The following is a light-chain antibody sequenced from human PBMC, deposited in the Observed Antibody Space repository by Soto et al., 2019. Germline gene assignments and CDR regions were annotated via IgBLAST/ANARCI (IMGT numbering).Light chain of an antibody. V-gene: IGLV1-51*01. CDR3: GSWDSSLSAYV. CDR2: DDN. J-gene: IGLJ1*01. CDR1: CSNIGANS. Sequence: QPVLTQPRSVSQAQGQKVTISCSGSCSNIGANSVSWYRQLSGRAPKLSLYDDNKRPSGIPDRFSGSKSGTSATLGITGFQTGDEADYYCGSWDSSLSAYVFGTGTKVTVL.